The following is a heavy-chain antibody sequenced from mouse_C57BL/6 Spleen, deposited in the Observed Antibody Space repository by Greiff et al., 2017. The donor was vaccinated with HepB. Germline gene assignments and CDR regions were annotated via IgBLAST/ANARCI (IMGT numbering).Heavy chain of an antibody. Sequence: DVMLVESGEGLVKPGGSLKLSCAASGFTFSSYAMSWVRQTPEKRLEWVAYISSGGDYIYYADTVKGRFTISRDNARNTLYLQMSSLKSEDTAMYYCTRDGAFDYAMDYWGQGTSVPVSS. D-gene: IGHD2-3*01. V-gene: IGHV5-9-1*02. CDR3: TRDGAFDYAMDY. J-gene: IGHJ4*01. CDR1: GFTFSSYA. CDR2: ISSGGDYI.